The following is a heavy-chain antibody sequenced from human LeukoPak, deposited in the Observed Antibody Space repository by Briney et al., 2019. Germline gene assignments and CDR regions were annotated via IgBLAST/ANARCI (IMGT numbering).Heavy chain of an antibody. Sequence: PGGSLRLSCAASGFIFSNYWMHWVRQTPTKGLVWVSRINNDGSSTVYADSVKGRFTISRDSAKNTLYLQMNSLRAEDTAMYYRARSDSNDNYFYYHNMDLWGQGTTVIVSS. V-gene: IGHV3-74*01. J-gene: IGHJ6*02. D-gene: IGHD3-22*01. CDR1: GFIFSNYW. CDR3: ARSDSNDNYFYYHNMDL. CDR2: INNDGSST.